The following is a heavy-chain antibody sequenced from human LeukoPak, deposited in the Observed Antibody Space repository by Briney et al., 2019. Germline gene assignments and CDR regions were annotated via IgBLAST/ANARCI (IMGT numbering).Heavy chain of an antibody. J-gene: IGHJ4*02. CDR1: GFTFSSYG. D-gene: IGHD6-13*01. CDR2: ISYDGSNK. CDR3: AKAGISSSWYFDY. V-gene: IGHV3-30*18. Sequence: PGGSLRLSCAASGFTFSSYGMHWVRQAPGKGLEWVAVISYDGSNKYYADSVKGRFTISRDNSKNTLYLQMNSLRAEDTAVYYCAKAGISSSWYFDYWGQGTLVTVSS.